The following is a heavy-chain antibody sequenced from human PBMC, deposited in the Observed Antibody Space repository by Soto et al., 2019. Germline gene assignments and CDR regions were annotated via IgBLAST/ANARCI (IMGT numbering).Heavy chain of an antibody. V-gene: IGHV3-9*01. CDR3: AKGGGSGWSRGFHY. CDR2: INWNSDSI. Sequence: EVQLVESGGGLVQPGRSLRLSCAASGFTFDDYAMYWVRQAPGKGLEWVSSINWNSDSIGYADSVKDRFTISRDNAKSSMYLQMNRLSAEHTALPYCAKGGGSGWSRGFHYWGKGNLVTLSS. J-gene: IGHJ4*02. D-gene: IGHD6-19*01. CDR1: GFTFDDYA.